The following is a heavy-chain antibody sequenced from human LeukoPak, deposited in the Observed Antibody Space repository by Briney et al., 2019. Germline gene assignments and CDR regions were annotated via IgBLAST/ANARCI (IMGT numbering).Heavy chain of an antibody. J-gene: IGHJ4*02. CDR2: IYHSGST. D-gene: IGHD2-21*02. CDR1: GGSISSGGYS. V-gene: IGHV4-30-2*01. CDR3: ARGRAYCGGVCSYSFDY. Sequence: SETLSLTCAVSGGSISSGGYSWSWIRQPPGKGLEWIGYIYHSGSTYYNPSLKSRVTISVDRSKNQFSLKLSSVTAADTAVYYCARGRAYCGGVCSYSFDYWGQGTLVTVSS.